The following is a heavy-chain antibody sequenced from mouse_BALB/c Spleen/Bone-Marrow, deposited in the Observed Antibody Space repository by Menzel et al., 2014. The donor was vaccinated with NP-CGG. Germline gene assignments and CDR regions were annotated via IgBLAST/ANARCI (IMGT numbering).Heavy chain of an antibody. CDR3: ARPTPRYYAMDY. Sequence: VMLVESGPGLVAPSQSLSITCTVSGFSLTNYGVYWVRQPPGKGLEWLGAIWAGGSTNYNSALMSRLSISKDNSKSQVFLKMNSLQTDDTAMYYCARPTPRYYAMDYWGQGTSVTVSS. CDR1: GFSLTNYG. D-gene: IGHD6-1*01. V-gene: IGHV2-9*02. J-gene: IGHJ4*01. CDR2: IWAGGST.